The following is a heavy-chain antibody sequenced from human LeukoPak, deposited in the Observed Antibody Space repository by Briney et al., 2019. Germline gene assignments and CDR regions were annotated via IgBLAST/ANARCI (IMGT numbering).Heavy chain of an antibody. CDR2: ITSSSSTI. V-gene: IGHV3-48*01. J-gene: IGHJ3*02. CDR3: AKDIAAAGMGAVGAFDI. D-gene: IGHD6-13*01. CDR1: GFTFSSYS. Sequence: GGSLRLSCAASGFTFSSYSMSWVRQAPGKGLEWVSYITSSSSTINCADSVKGRFTISRDNAKDSLYLQMNSLRAEDTAVYYCAKDIAAAGMGAVGAFDIWGQGTMVTVSS.